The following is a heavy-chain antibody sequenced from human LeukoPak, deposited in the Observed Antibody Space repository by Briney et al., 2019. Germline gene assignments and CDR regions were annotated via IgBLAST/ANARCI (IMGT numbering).Heavy chain of an antibody. J-gene: IGHJ5*02. CDR2: ISSSGSTI. D-gene: IGHD6-13*01. Sequence: GSLRLSCAASGFTFSSYEMNWVRQAPGKGLEWVSYISSSGSTIYYADSVKGRFTISRDNAKNSLYLQMNSLRAEDTAVYYCARVRRIMAAVGTGTRRENWFDPWGQGTLVTVSS. V-gene: IGHV3-48*03. CDR3: ARVRRIMAAVGTGTRRENWFDP. CDR1: GFTFSSYE.